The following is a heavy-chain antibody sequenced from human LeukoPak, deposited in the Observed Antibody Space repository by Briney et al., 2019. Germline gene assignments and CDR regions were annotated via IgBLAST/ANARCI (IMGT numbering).Heavy chain of an antibody. V-gene: IGHV4-61*02. CDR2: IYTSGST. CDR3: AREGNWAPGAFDI. CDR1: GGSISSGSYY. D-gene: IGHD7-27*01. Sequence: PSQTLSLTCTVSGGSISSGSYYWSWIRQPAGKGLEWIGRIYTSGSTNHNPSLKSRVTISVDTSKNQFSLKLSSVTAADTAVYYCAREGNWAPGAFDIWGQGTMVTVSS. J-gene: IGHJ3*02.